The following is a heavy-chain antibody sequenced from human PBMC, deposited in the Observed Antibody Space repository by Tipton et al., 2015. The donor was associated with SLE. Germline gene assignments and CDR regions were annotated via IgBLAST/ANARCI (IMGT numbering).Heavy chain of an antibody. CDR3: ARGPYDDFWSGPFDY. J-gene: IGHJ4*02. CDR2: IIPFFGAA. CDR1: GYTFTVYY. V-gene: IGHV1-2*02. Sequence: QSGAEVKKPGASVKVSCKASGYTFTVYYMHWMRQAPGQGLEWMGRIIPFFGAANYAQKFQGRLTMTTDTSTTTAYMELRSLRSDDTAVYYCARGPYDDFWSGPFDYWGQGTLVTVSS. D-gene: IGHD3-3*01.